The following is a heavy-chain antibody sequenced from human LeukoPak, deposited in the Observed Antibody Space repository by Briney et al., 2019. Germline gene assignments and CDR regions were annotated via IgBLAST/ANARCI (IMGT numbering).Heavy chain of an antibody. J-gene: IGHJ4*02. D-gene: IGHD3-22*01. CDR2: ISNTGSAI. Sequence: GGSLRLSCAASGFIFSDYYMSWIRQPPGRGLEWISYISNTGSAIYYADSVKGRFTISRDNAKNSLYLQMNSLRAEDTAVYYCARHVVAVGFDYWGQGTLVTVSS. V-gene: IGHV3-11*04. CDR1: GFIFSDYY. CDR3: ARHVVAVGFDY.